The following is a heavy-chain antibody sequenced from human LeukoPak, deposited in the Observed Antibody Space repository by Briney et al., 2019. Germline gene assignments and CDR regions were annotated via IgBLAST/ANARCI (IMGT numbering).Heavy chain of an antibody. Sequence: QPGGSLRLSCAASGFTFSSIAMSWVRQAPDKGLEWVSTISGSGGGTYYSDSVKGRFTISRDNSKSTLYLQMDSLRAEDTAVYYCAKCGNSGCHLIDYWGQGTLVTVSS. V-gene: IGHV3-23*01. CDR2: ISGSGGGT. J-gene: IGHJ4*02. CDR3: AKCGNSGCHLIDY. CDR1: GFTFSSIA. D-gene: IGHD5-12*01.